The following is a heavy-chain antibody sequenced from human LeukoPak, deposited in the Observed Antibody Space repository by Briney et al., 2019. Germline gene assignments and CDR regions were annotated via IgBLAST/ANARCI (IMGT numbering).Heavy chain of an antibody. J-gene: IGHJ4*02. V-gene: IGHV4-31*03. CDR1: GSSISGGGYY. CDR3: AREGSRNYDFWSGYFNTPTSPYFDY. D-gene: IGHD3-3*01. Sequence: PSETLSLTCTVSGSSISGGGYYWSWIRQHPGKGLEWIGYIYYSGSTYYNPSLKSRVTISVDTSKNQFSLKLSSVTAADTAVYYCAREGSRNYDFWSGYFNTPTSPYFDYWGQGTLVTVSS. CDR2: IYYSGST.